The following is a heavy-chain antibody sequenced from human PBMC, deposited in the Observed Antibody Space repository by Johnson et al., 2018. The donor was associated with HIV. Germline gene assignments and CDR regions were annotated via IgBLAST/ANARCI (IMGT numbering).Heavy chain of an antibody. V-gene: IGHV3-30-3*01. Sequence: QVQLVESGGGLVKPGGSLRLSCAASEFTFSSYAMHWVRQAPGKGLEWVAVISYDGSNKYYADSVKGRFTISRDNAKNSLYLQMNSLRAEDTAVYYCARDRPSKWLRSNDDAFDIWGQGTMVTVSS. J-gene: IGHJ3*02. CDR1: EFTFSSYA. CDR2: ISYDGSNK. CDR3: ARDRPSKWLRSNDDAFDI. D-gene: IGHD5-12*01.